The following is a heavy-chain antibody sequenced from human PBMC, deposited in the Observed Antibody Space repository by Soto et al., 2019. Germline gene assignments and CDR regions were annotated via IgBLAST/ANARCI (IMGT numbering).Heavy chain of an antibody. V-gene: IGHV4-34*01. Sequence: PSETLSLTCAVYGGSFSGYYWSWIRQPPGKGLEWLGEINHSGSTTYNPSLKSRVTISIDTTKNQFSLKLSSVTAADTAVYYCARYSSSWLGRYYYYYGMDVWGQGTTVTVSS. D-gene: IGHD6-13*01. CDR2: INHSGST. CDR3: ARYSSSWLGRYYYYYGMDV. J-gene: IGHJ6*02. CDR1: GGSFSGYY.